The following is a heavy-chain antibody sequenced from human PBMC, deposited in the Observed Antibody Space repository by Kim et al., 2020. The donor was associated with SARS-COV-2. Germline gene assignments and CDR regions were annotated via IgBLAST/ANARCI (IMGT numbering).Heavy chain of an antibody. CDR2: ISYDGSNK. CDR3: AKDFPGAFDI. V-gene: IGHV3-30*18. CDR1: GFTFSNYG. Sequence: GGSLRLSCGASGFTFSNYGMHWVRQAPGKGLEWVADISYDGSNKYYADSVQGRVTISSDNSKNTLYLKMNSLRTEDTAVYFCAKDFPGAFDIWGQGTMVTVSS. J-gene: IGHJ3*02.